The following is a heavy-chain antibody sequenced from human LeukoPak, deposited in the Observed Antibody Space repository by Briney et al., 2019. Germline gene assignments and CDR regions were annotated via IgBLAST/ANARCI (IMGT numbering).Heavy chain of an antibody. CDR3: ARVSKPGWYDYYYMDV. Sequence: GGSLGLSCAASGFTFSSYSMNWVRQAPGKGLEWVSSISSSSSYIYYADSVQGRFSVSRDNSKNTLYLHMDTLRVEDTAVYYCARVSKPGWYDYYYMDVWGKGTTVIVSS. CDR1: GFTFSSYS. V-gene: IGHV3-21*01. CDR2: ISSSSSYI. D-gene: IGHD2/OR15-2a*01. J-gene: IGHJ6*03.